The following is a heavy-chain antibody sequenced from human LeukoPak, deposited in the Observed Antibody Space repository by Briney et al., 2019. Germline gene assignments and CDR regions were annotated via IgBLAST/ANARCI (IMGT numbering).Heavy chain of an antibody. D-gene: IGHD1-26*01. CDR3: AGGVGALDLDL. J-gene: IGHJ2*01. CDR1: GFTFRSYG. CDR2: IWYDGSNK. V-gene: IGHV3-33*01. Sequence: GGPLRLSCAASGFTFRSYGMHWVRQAPGKGLEWVAVIWYDGSNKYYADSVKGRFTISRDNSKNTMYLQMNSLRAEDTAVYYCAGGVGALDLDLWGRGTLVTVSS.